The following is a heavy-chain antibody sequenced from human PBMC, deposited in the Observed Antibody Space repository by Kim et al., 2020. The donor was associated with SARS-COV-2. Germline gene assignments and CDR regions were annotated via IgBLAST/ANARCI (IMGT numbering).Heavy chain of an antibody. CDR2: IYYSGST. J-gene: IGHJ6*02. CDR3: ARAGYGSGSYYYYGMDV. V-gene: IGHV4-39*07. D-gene: IGHD3-10*01. Sequence: SETLSLTCTVSGGSISSSSYYWGWIRQPPGKGLEWIGSIYYSGSTYYNPSLKSRVTISVDTSKNQFSLKLSSVTAADTAVYYCARAGYGSGSYYYYGMDVWGRGTTVTVSS. CDR1: GGSISSSSYY.